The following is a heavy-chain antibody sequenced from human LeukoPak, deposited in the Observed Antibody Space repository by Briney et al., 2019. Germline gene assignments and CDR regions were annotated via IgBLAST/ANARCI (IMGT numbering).Heavy chain of an antibody. Sequence: ASVKVSCKASGYTLTSYGIIWVRQAPGQGLEWMGWISAYHGNTNYAPKVQGRVTMTTDTSSSTAYMELRSLRSDDTAIYYCARSYCSGASCYGGDWFDPWGQGTLVTVSS. J-gene: IGHJ5*02. CDR2: ISAYHGNT. V-gene: IGHV1-18*01. D-gene: IGHD2-15*01. CDR1: GYTLTSYG. CDR3: ARSYCSGASCYGGDWFDP.